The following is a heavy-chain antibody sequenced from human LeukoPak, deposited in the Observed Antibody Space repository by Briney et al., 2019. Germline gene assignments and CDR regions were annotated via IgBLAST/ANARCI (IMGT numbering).Heavy chain of an antibody. D-gene: IGHD1-26*01. V-gene: IGHV3-74*01. Sequence: GGSLRLSCAASGFTFSSYWMHWVRQAPGKGLVWVSLINTDGSSTNYADSVRGRFTISRDNAKNTLHLQMNSLRAEDTAVYYCAKGGSGDYWGQGTLVTVSS. CDR1: GFTFSSYW. CDR2: INTDGSST. J-gene: IGHJ4*02. CDR3: AKGGSGDY.